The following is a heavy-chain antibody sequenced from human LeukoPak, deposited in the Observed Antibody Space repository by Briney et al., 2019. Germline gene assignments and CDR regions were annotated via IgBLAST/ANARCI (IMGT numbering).Heavy chain of an antibody. D-gene: IGHD3-22*01. Sequence: GGSLRLSCAASGFTFSTYWMHWVRQVPGKGLVWVSRINSDGSSTSYADSVKGRFTISRDNSRNTLYLQMNSLRAEDTAVYYCAKGVRRSSDYSSPVDYWGQGTLVTVSS. CDR1: GFTFSTYW. V-gene: IGHV3-74*01. CDR2: INSDGSST. J-gene: IGHJ4*02. CDR3: AKGVRRSSDYSSPVDY.